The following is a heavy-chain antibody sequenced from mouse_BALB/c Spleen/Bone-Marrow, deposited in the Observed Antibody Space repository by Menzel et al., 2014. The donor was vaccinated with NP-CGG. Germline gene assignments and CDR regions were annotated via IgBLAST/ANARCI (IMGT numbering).Heavy chain of an antibody. CDR3: ARVGDNRHFDV. V-gene: IGHV1-39*01. CDR2: IDPYYGGT. J-gene: IGHJ1*01. Sequence: LEESGPELEKPGASVKISCKASGYSFTGYNINWVKQTNGKSLEWIGDIDPYYGGTDYNQKFKGKATSTVDRSSSTAYMQLKSLTSDDSAVYYCARVGDNRHFDVWGAGTTVTVSS. D-gene: IGHD3-3*01. CDR1: GYSFTGYN.